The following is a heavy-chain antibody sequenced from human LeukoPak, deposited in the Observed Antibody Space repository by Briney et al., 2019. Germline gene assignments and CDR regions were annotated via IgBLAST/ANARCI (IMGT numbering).Heavy chain of an antibody. J-gene: IGHJ6*02. CDR2: INPSGGST. D-gene: IGHD6-19*01. Sequence: ASVKVSRKASGYTFTSYYMHWVRQAPGQGLEWMGIINPSGGSTSYAQKFQGRVTMTRDTSTSTVYMELSSLRSEDTAVYYCARVGYSSGWYSNYYGMDVWGQGTTVTVSS. CDR1: GYTFTSYY. V-gene: IGHV1-46*01. CDR3: ARVGYSSGWYSNYYGMDV.